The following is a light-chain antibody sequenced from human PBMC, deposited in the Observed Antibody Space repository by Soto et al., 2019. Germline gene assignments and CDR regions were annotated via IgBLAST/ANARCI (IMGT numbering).Light chain of an antibody. Sequence: DIVLTQSPGTLSLSPGERATLSCRASQSVGRSYLAWYQQKPGQAPRLLISSVSKRATGIPDRFSGGGSGTDFTLTISSLEPEDFAVYYCQQRSNLITFGQGTRLEI. CDR1: QSVGRSY. V-gene: IGKV3D-20*02. CDR2: SVS. J-gene: IGKJ5*01. CDR3: QQRSNLIT.